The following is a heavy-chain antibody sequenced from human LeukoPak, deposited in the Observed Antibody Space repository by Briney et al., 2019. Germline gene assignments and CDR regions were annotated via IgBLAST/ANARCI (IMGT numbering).Heavy chain of an antibody. CDR1: GYTFTGYY. J-gene: IGHJ3*02. CDR2: INPNSGGT. D-gene: IGHD6-13*01. V-gene: IGHV1-2*02. Sequence: EASVKVSCKASGYTFTGYYMHWVRQAPGQGLEWMGWINPNSGGTNYAQKFQGRVTMTRDTSISTAYMELSRLRSDDTAVYYCARDIAAADPGAFDIWGQGTMVTVSS. CDR3: ARDIAAADPGAFDI.